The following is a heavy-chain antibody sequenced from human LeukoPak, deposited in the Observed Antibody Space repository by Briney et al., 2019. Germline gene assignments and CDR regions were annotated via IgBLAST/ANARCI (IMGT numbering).Heavy chain of an antibody. Sequence: KPSETLSLTCTVSGGSISSSSYYWGWIRQPPGKGLEWIGNIYYTGSTYYNPSLKSRVTISVDTSKNQFSLKLSSVTAADTAVYYCARRAAAAGKNWFDPWGQGTLVTVSS. V-gene: IGHV4-39*01. CDR2: IYYTGST. CDR3: ARRAAAAGKNWFDP. J-gene: IGHJ5*02. CDR1: GGSISSSSYY. D-gene: IGHD6-13*01.